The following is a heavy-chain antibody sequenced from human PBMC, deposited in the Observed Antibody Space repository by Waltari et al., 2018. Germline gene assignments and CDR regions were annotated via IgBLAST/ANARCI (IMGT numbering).Heavy chain of an antibody. CDR1: GFSLNTHEVG. Sequence: QITLKESGPTLVKPTQTLTLTCTFSGFSLNTHEVGVGWIRQPPGKALEWLAIIYWNDDERYSPSLKSRLTITQDTSKNQFVLTMTNMEAVDTATYYCASQSYCGGDCSPPYFDYWGQGILVTVSS. J-gene: IGHJ4*02. CDR2: IYWNDDE. V-gene: IGHV2-5*01. CDR3: ASQSYCGGDCSPPYFDY. D-gene: IGHD2-21*01.